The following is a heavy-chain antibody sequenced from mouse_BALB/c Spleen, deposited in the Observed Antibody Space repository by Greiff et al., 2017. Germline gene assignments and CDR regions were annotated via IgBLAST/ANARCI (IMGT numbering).Heavy chain of an antibody. V-gene: IGHV5-6-2*01. D-gene: IGHD2-3*01. J-gene: IGHJ4*01. Sequence: EVMLVESGGGLVKLGGSLKLSCAASGFTFSSYYMSWVRQTPEKRLELVAAINSNGGSTYYPDTVKGRFTISRDNAKNTLYLQMSSLKSEDTALYYCARPVTSYAMDYWGQGTSVTVSS. CDR1: GFTFSSYY. CDR3: ARPVTSYAMDY. CDR2: INSNGGST.